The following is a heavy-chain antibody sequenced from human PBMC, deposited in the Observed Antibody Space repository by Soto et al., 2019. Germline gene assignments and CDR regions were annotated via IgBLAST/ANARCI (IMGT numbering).Heavy chain of an antibody. CDR2: ISGSGDVT. CDR1: GFAFSSFG. Sequence: EVQLLAAGGDLVQPGGSLRLSCATSGFAFSSFGMSWVRQAPGRGLEWVSGISGSGDVTHYADSVKGRFTISRDNSYNTLHLQMNSLRAEDTAIYYCAKDRSGLPFPRDTFDIWGQGTMVTVSS. V-gene: IGHV3-23*01. J-gene: IGHJ3*02. CDR3: AKDRSGLPFPRDTFDI. D-gene: IGHD6-25*01.